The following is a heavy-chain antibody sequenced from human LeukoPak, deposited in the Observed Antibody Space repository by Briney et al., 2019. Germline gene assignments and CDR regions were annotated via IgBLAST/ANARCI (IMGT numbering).Heavy chain of an antibody. V-gene: IGHV1-2*02. CDR3: ARAQMPMVVVVITDLSFDY. CDR1: GYTFTGYY. CDR2: INPNSGGT. J-gene: IGHJ4*02. Sequence: ASVTVSCKASGYTFTGYYMHWVRQAPGQGVEWMGWINPNSGGTNYAQRFQGRVTMTRDTSISTAYMELSRLRSDDTAVYYCARAQMPMVVVVITDLSFDYWGQGTLVTVSS. D-gene: IGHD3-22*01.